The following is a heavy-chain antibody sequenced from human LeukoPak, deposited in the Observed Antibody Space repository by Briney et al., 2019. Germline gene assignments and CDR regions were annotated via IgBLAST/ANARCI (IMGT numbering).Heavy chain of an antibody. D-gene: IGHD6-19*01. Sequence: PSETLSLTCTVSGGSVNNYYWSWIRQPPGKELEWLGYIYYTRTTNYNPSLKSRLTISVDTSKDHFSLKLSSVTAADTAVYYCAREVTGTSGSFDYWGQGALVTVSS. CDR1: GGSVNNYY. V-gene: IGHV4-59*02. CDR2: IYYTRTT. CDR3: AREVTGTSGSFDY. J-gene: IGHJ4*02.